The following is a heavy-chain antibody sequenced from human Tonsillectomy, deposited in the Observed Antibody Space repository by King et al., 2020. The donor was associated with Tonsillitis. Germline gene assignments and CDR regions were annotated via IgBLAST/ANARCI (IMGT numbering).Heavy chain of an antibody. CDR2: IYSSGST. V-gene: IGHV4-61*02. D-gene: IGHD3-10*01. CDR1: VGSISTGSYY. CDR3: AREATYYFDSGSYPDV. J-gene: IGHJ4*02. Sequence: QLQESGPGLVKPSQTLSLICTVSVGSISTGSYYWSWIRQPAGKGLEWIGRIYSSGSTNYNPSLKSRVFMSVDTSKNQFSLSLSSVAAADTAVYYCAREATYYFDSGSYPDVWGQGTLVTVSS.